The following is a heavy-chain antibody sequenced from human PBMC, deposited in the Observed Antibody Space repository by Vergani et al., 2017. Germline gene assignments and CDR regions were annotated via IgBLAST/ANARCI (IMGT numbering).Heavy chain of an antibody. CDR1: GYTFTSYG. Sequence: QVQLVQSGAEVKKPGASVKVSCKASGYTFTSYGISWVRQAPGQGLEWMGWISDYNGNTNYAQKLQGGVTMTTDPSTSTAYMELRSLRSDATAVYYCARDHDSSGWSNQPPFDYWGQGTLVTVSS. CDR2: ISDYNGNT. D-gene: IGHD6-19*01. V-gene: IGHV1-18*01. CDR3: ARDHDSSGWSNQPPFDY. J-gene: IGHJ4*02.